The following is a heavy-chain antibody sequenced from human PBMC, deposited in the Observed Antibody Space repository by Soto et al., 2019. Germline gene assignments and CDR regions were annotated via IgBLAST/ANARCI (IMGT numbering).Heavy chain of an antibody. CDR1: GFTFSSYA. J-gene: IGHJ4*02. CDR3: AKNPGYYYDSTGYHFDY. D-gene: IGHD3-22*01. Sequence: PGGSLRLSCAASGFTFSSYAMAWVRQAPGKGLEWVSTIRASGTSTYYADSVKGRFTISRDNSKNTLYLQMNSLRAEDTAVYYCAKNPGYYYDSTGYHFDYWGQGTLVTVSS. CDR2: IRASGTST. V-gene: IGHV3-23*01.